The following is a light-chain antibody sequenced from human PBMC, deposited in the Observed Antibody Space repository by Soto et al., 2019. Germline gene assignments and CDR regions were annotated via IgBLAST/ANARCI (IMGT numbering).Light chain of an antibody. J-gene: IGKJ5*01. CDR1: QSVSSN. Sequence: EIVVTQSPGTLSLSPGERATLSCRASQSVSSNLAWHQQRPGQAPRLLIYGASTRATGVPARISGSGSGTDFTLTISSLEPEDFAVYYCQQRSNWPITFGQGTRLEIK. CDR3: QQRSNWPIT. CDR2: GAS. V-gene: IGKV3D-11*03.